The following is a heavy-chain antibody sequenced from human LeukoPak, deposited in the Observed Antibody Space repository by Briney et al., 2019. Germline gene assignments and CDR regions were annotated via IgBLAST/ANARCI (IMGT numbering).Heavy chain of an antibody. J-gene: IGHJ4*02. CDR1: GDSIITYY. CDR3: ARAELRYFDWPPGDY. V-gene: IGHV4-59*08. Sequence: SETLSLTCTVSGDSIITYYWSWIRQPPRKGLECIGHVSYSGSTDYNPSLKSRLTMSIDSSMNQFSLKLSSVTAADTAVYYCARAELRYFDWPPGDYWGQGTLVTVSS. D-gene: IGHD3-9*01. CDR2: VSYSGST.